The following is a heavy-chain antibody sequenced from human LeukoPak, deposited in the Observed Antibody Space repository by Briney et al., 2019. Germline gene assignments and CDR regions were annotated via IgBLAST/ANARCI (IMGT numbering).Heavy chain of an antibody. V-gene: IGHV1-2*06. CDR3: ARGYCSGGTCYLVENWFDP. CDR1: EYTFTGYY. CDR2: INPNSGGT. Sequence: ASVKVSCKASEYTFTGYYMYWVRQAPGQGLEWMGRINPNSGGTDYAQNFQGRVTMTRDTSISTAYMELSRLRSDDTAVYYCARGYCSGGTCYLVENWFDPWGQGTLVTVSS. D-gene: IGHD2-15*01. J-gene: IGHJ5*02.